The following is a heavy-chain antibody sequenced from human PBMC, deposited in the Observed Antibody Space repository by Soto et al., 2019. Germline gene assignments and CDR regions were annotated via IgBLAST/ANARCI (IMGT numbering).Heavy chain of an antibody. CDR1: GFTFSSYA. Sequence: PGGSLRLSCAASGFTFSSYAMSWVRQAPGKGLEWVSAISGSGGSTYYADSVKGRFTISRDNSKNTLYLQMNSLRAEDTAVYYCAKDLRRQKNIVVVVAATPGADWFDPWGQGTLVTVSS. V-gene: IGHV3-23*01. D-gene: IGHD2-15*01. J-gene: IGHJ5*02. CDR3: AKDLRRQKNIVVVVAATPGADWFDP. CDR2: ISGSGGST.